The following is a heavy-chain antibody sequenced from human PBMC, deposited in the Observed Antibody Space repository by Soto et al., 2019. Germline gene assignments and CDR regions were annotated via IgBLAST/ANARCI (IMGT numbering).Heavy chain of an antibody. CDR3: ARDRGIAAAGSSNWFDP. D-gene: IGHD6-13*01. Sequence: QVQLVQSGAEVKKPGSSVKVSCKASGGTFSSYAISWVRQAPGQGLEWMGGIITIFGTANYAQKFQGRVTITADESTSTAYMELSSLRSEDTAVYYCARDRGIAAAGSSNWFDPWGQGTLVTVSS. CDR2: IITIFGTA. J-gene: IGHJ5*02. V-gene: IGHV1-69*01. CDR1: GGTFSSYA.